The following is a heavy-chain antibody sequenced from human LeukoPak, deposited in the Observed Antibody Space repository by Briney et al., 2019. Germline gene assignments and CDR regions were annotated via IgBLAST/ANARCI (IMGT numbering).Heavy chain of an antibody. CDR3: ASSYYDILTGTNWFDP. D-gene: IGHD3-9*01. V-gene: IGHV3-48*04. CDR2: INSGGTTM. Sequence: GGSLRLSCAASGFTFSSYSMNWVRQAPGKGLEWVSHINSGGTTMYNADAVKGRFTISRDNAKNSLYLQMNSLRAEDTAVYYCASSYYDILTGTNWFDPWGQGTLVTVSS. J-gene: IGHJ5*02. CDR1: GFTFSSYS.